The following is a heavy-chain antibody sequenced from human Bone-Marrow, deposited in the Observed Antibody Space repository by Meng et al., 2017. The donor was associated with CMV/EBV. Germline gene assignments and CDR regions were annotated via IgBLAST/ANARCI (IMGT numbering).Heavy chain of an antibody. J-gene: IGHJ4*02. D-gene: IGHD3-22*01. CDR1: GGSLGSSSYY. CDR2: TYYSGST. V-gene: IGHV4-39*01. CDR3: ARHRDSSGYPSPTGYYFDY. Sequence: SETMSLACIVAGGSLGSSSYYWDWLRQPPGRGLEWIGSTYYSGSTYYNPCPKCRITISVDTSKNQFSLKLSSVTAADTAVYHCARHRDSSGYPSPTGYYFDYWGQGTLVTVSS.